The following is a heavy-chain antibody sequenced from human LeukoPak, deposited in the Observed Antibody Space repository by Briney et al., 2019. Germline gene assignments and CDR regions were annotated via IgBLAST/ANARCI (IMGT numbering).Heavy chain of an antibody. CDR3: ARDRGSSWYVDY. Sequence: GASVKVSCKTSGYSFTSYYIHWVRQAPGQGLEWMGWINPSSGGTAYAQKFQGRVTMTGDTSISTAYMELSRLRSDDTAVYYCARDRGSSWYVDYWGQGTLVTVSS. D-gene: IGHD6-13*01. CDR1: GYSFTSYY. V-gene: IGHV1-2*02. CDR2: INPSSGGT. J-gene: IGHJ4*02.